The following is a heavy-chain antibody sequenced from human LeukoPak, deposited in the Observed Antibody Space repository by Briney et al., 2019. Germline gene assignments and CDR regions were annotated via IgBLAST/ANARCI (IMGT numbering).Heavy chain of an antibody. CDR3: ARDPYGDYYYGMDV. D-gene: IGHD4-17*01. Sequence: QAGGSLRLSCAASGFNFSSYWMSWVRQAPGKGLEWVANIKQDGSEKYYVDSVKGRFTISRDNAKNSLYLQMNSLRAEDTAVYYCARDPYGDYYYGMDVWGKGTTVTVSS. J-gene: IGHJ6*04. V-gene: IGHV3-7*03. CDR1: GFNFSSYW. CDR2: IKQDGSEK.